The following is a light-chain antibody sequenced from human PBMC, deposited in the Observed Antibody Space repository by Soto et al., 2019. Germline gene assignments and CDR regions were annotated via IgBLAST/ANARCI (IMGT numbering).Light chain of an antibody. CDR1: SSDIGGYNV. V-gene: IGLV2-23*02. Sequence: QSVLTQPASVSGSPGQSITISCTGTSSDIGGYNVVSWYQQLPGKAPKLIIYKVSERRSEISGRFSGSKSSNTPSPTIFGLQAEDEADCYCCSYAGSMLVFGRRTQLTVL. J-gene: IGLJ3*02. CDR2: KVS. CDR3: CSYAGSMLV.